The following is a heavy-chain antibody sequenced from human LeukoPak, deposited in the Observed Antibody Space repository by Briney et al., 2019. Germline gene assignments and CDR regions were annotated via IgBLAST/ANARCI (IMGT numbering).Heavy chain of an antibody. V-gene: IGHV3-21*01. CDR3: AREAMVRGVFDY. CDR2: ISSSSSYI. CDR1: GFTFSSYS. D-gene: IGHD3-10*01. Sequence: AGGSLRLSCAASGFTFSSYSMNWVRQAPGKGLEWASSISSSSSYIYYADSVKGRFTISRDNAKDSLYLQMNSLRAEDTAVYYCAREAMVRGVFDYWGQGTLVTVSS. J-gene: IGHJ4*02.